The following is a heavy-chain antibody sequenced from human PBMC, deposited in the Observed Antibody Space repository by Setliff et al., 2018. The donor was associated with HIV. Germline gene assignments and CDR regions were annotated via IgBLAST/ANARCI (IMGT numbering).Heavy chain of an antibody. CDR2: IIPIRGLA. CDR1: GYTFTSDY. D-gene: IGHD3-9*01. CDR3: AGSILTGYYTFGADY. V-gene: IGHV1-69*10. J-gene: IGHJ4*02. Sequence: GASVKVSCKASGYTFTSDYIHWVRQAPGQGLEWMGGIIPIRGLANYAQSFQGRVTITTDESTTTAYMELSSLRSEDTALYYCAGSILTGYYTFGADYWGQGTLVTVSS.